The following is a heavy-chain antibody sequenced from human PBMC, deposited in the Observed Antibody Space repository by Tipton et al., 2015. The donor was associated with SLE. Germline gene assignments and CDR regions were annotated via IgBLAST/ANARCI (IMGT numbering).Heavy chain of an antibody. V-gene: IGHV4-34*01. D-gene: IGHD6-13*01. Sequence: TLSLTCAVYGGSLSGYYWSWIRQPPGKGLEWIGEINHSGSTNYNPSLKSRVTISVDTSKNQFSLKLSSVTAADTAVYYCAKSPIAAAARYFDYWGQGTLVTVSS. CDR1: GGSLSGYY. J-gene: IGHJ4*02. CDR3: AKSPIAAAARYFDY. CDR2: INHSGST.